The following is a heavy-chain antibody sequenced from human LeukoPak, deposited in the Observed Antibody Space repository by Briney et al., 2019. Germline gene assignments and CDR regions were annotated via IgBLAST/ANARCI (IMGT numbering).Heavy chain of an antibody. V-gene: IGHV1-46*01. Sequence: ASVKVSCKASGYTFTGYYMNWVRQAPGQGLEWMGMIYPRDGSTSYAQKFQGRVTVTRDTSTSTVHMELSGLRSEDTAVYYCARDQEGFDYWGQGTLVTVSS. J-gene: IGHJ4*02. CDR2: IYPRDGST. CDR1: GYTFTGYY. CDR3: ARDQEGFDY.